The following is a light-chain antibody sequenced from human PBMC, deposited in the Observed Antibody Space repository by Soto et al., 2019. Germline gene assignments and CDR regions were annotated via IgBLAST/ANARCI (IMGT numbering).Light chain of an antibody. V-gene: IGKV3-20*01. J-gene: IGKJ4*01. CDR2: GAS. CDR3: QQYGSSPLT. CDR1: QSVSNSW. Sequence: EIVLTQSPGTLSLSPGERATLSCRASQSVSNSWLAWYQQKSGQAPRLLIYGASSRATGIPDRFSGSGSGTDFTLTISRLEPEDFAVYYCQQYGSSPLTFGGGSKVEIK.